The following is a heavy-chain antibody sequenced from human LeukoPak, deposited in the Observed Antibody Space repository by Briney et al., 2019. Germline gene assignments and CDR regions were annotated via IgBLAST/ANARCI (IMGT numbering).Heavy chain of an antibody. J-gene: IGHJ4*02. CDR2: ITSSSSSI. V-gene: IGHV3-48*01. CDR3: ATSQGHLDY. Sequence: GGSLRLSCAASGFTFSSYSMNWVRQAPGKGLEWVSYITSSSSSIYYTDSVKGRFNISRDNAKNSLYLQMNGLRAEDTAVYYCATSQGHLDYWGQGTLVTVSS. CDR1: GFTFSSYS.